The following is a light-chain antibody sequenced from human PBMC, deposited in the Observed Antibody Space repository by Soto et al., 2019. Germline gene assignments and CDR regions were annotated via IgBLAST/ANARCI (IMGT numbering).Light chain of an antibody. CDR1: QSVSSSY. J-gene: IGKJ4*01. CDR3: QQYGSSPRART. V-gene: IGKV3-20*01. CDR2: GAS. Sequence: ESVLTQSPGTLSLSPGERATLSCRASQSVSSSYLAWYQQKPGQAPRLLIYGASSRATGIPDRFSGSGSGTDFTLTISRLEPEDFAVYYCQQYGSSPRARTFGGGTKVEIK.